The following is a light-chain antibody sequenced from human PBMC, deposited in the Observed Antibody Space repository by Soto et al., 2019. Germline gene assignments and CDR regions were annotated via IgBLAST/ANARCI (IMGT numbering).Light chain of an antibody. J-gene: IGLJ1*01. V-gene: IGLV2-11*01. CDR3: CSYATTFYV. CDR2: DVS. CDR1: TIYVYSSNY. Sequence: QSVLTQPRSVSGSPGHSFTISFTGPTIYVYSSNYVSWYQHHPVKAPKLMIYDVSERPSGVPDRFSGSKSGSTASLTISGLQAEDEADYYCCSYATTFYVFGSWTKVTVL.